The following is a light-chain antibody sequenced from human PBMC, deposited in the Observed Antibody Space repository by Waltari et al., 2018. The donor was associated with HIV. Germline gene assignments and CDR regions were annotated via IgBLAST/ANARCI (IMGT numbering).Light chain of an antibody. Sequence: QSVLTQPPSASGTPGKRVTISCSGSSSNIGSKSVNWFQQVPGTAPKPLMYSDNQRPSGVPDRFSGSKSGTSASLAISGLQSEDEADYYCAAWDDSLDAWVFGGGTRLTVL. CDR2: SDN. V-gene: IGLV1-44*01. CDR1: SSNIGSKS. CDR3: AAWDDSLDAWV. J-gene: IGLJ3*02.